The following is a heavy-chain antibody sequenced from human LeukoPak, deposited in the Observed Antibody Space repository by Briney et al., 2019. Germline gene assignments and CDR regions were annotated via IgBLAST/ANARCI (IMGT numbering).Heavy chain of an antibody. CDR3: ATLEDDYGDY. CDR1: GFTFSRYW. D-gene: IGHD2-15*01. CDR2: INSHGSST. J-gene: IGHJ4*02. V-gene: IGHV3-74*01. Sequence: GGSLRLSCAASGFTFSRYWMHWVRQAPRQGLVWVSRINSHGSSTNYADSVKGRFTISRDNAKNTLYLQMNTLRVEDTAVYYCATLEDDYGDYWGQGTLVTVSS.